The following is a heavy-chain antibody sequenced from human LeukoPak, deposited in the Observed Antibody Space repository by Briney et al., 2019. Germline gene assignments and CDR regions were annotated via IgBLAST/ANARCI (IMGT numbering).Heavy chain of an antibody. Sequence: ASVKVSCKASGYTFTSYGISWVRQAPGQGLEWMGWISAHNGNTNYAQKLQGRVTMTTDTSTSTAYMELRSLRSDDTAVYYCARLPGYCSSTSCYGAFDYWGQGTLVTVSS. CDR1: GYTFTSYG. D-gene: IGHD2-2*01. CDR3: ARLPGYCSSTSCYGAFDY. CDR2: ISAHNGNT. J-gene: IGHJ4*02. V-gene: IGHV1-18*01.